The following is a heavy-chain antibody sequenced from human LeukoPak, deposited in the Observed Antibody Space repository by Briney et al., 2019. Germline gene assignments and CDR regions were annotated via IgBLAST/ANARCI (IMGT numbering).Heavy chain of an antibody. CDR1: GFTFSSYD. Sequence: PGGSLRLSCAASGFTFSSYDMHWVRQAPGKGLQWVTFIRYDGNSESYADSVKGRFIISRDNSKNTLYPQMNSLRAEDTALYFCAKDLTYTSQGGSDSWGQGTLVIVSS. D-gene: IGHD3-16*01. CDR3: AKDLTYTSQGGSDS. J-gene: IGHJ4*02. V-gene: IGHV3-30*02. CDR2: IRYDGNSE.